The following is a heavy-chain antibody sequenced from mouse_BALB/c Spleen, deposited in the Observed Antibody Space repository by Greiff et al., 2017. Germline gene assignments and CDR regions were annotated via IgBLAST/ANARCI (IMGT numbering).Heavy chain of an antibody. CDR1: GFTFSDYY. Sequence: EVKLVESGGGLVKPGGSLKLSCAASGFTFSDYYMYWVRQTPEKRLEWVATISDGGSYTYYPDSVKGRFTISRDNAKNNLYLQMSSLKSEDTAMYYCATGRCAYWGQGTLVTVSA. CDR2: ISDGGSYT. CDR3: ATGRCAY. J-gene: IGHJ3*01. V-gene: IGHV5-4*02. D-gene: IGHD1-1*01.